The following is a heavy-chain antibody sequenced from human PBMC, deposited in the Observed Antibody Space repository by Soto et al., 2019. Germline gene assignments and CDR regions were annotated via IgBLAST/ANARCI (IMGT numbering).Heavy chain of an antibody. V-gene: IGHV1-2*04. CDR3: ARGRSGGYCNSTSCYSLDV. CDR2: INPNSGGT. J-gene: IGHJ6*02. CDR1: GYTFTGYY. D-gene: IGHD2-2*02. Sequence: GASVKVSCKASGYTFTGYYMHWVRQAPGQGLEWMGWINPNSGGTNYAQKFQGWVTMTRDTSISTAYMELSRLRSDDTAVYYCARGRSGGYCNSTSCYSLDVWGQGTTVTVSS.